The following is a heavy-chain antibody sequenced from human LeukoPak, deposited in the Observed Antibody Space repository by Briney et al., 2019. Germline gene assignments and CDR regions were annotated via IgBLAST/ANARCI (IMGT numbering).Heavy chain of an antibody. CDR2: ISGSGGST. Sequence: PGGSLRLSCTASGFTFSDYSRSWVRQAPGAGLEWVSAISGSGGSTYYADSVKGRFTISRDNSKNTLYLQMNSLRAEDTAVYYCAKRHDSSGYYNFDYWGQGTLVTVSS. J-gene: IGHJ4*02. CDR1: GFTFSDYS. CDR3: AKRHDSSGYYNFDY. D-gene: IGHD3-22*01. V-gene: IGHV3-23*01.